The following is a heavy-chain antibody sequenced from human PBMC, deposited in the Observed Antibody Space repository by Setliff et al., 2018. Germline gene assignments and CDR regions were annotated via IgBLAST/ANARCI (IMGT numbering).Heavy chain of an antibody. Sequence: PSETLSLTCTVSGGSISSSSYYWGWIRQPPGKGLEWIGNINYSGSTYYNPSLESRVTISVDTSKNQFSLKLSSVTAADTAVYYCARECYSSSWYGDYYYYYGMDVWGQGTTVTV. CDR3: ARECYSSSWYGDYYYYYGMDV. D-gene: IGHD6-13*01. CDR2: INYSGST. CDR1: GGSISSSSYY. J-gene: IGHJ6*02. V-gene: IGHV4-39*07.